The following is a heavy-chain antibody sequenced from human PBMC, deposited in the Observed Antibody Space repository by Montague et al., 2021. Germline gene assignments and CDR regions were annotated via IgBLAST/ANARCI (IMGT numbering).Heavy chain of an antibody. Sequence: TLSLTCTVSGGSLSSVGYSWTWIRQHPGRGLEWIGYMYYSGSTYYNPSLKSRVTIPGDTSKNHFSLRLTSVTAADTAVYYCARGRLATGDFDYWGQGTLVTVSS. V-gene: IGHV4-31*03. D-gene: IGHD6-13*01. CDR1: GGSLSSVGYS. CDR3: ARGRLATGDFDY. J-gene: IGHJ4*02. CDR2: MYYSGST.